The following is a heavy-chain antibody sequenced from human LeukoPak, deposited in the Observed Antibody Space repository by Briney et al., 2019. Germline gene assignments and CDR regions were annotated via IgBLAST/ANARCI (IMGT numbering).Heavy chain of an antibody. Sequence: GDSLRLSCAASRFIFNNYGMSGVRENRGKGLEVVSAIIGSGGSKYHADSVKGRFTISRDNSKNTLYLEMNSLRVEDTAVYYCARYCRNTNCLPNYYGMDVWGQGTTVTVSS. J-gene: IGHJ6*02. CDR1: RFIFNNYG. CDR3: ARYCRNTNCLPNYYGMDV. CDR2: IIGSGGSK. D-gene: IGHD2-2*01. V-gene: IGHV3-23*01.